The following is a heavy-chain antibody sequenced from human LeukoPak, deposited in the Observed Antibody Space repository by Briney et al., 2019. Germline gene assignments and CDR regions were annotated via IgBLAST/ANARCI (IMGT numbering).Heavy chain of an antibody. CDR1: GFTFSNAW. J-gene: IGHJ4*02. V-gene: IGHV3-15*01. Sequence: PGGSLRLSCAASGFTFSNAWMSWVRQAPGKGLEWVGRIKSKTDGGTTDYAAPVKGRFTISRDDSKNTLYLQMNGLKTEDTAVYYCTTDWPVLLWFGELPPIFDYWGQGTLVTVSS. CDR3: TTDWPVLLWFGELPPIFDY. D-gene: IGHD3-10*01. CDR2: IKSKTDGGTT.